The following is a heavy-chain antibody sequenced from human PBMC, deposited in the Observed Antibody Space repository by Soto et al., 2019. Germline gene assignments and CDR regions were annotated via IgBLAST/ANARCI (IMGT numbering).Heavy chain of an antibody. V-gene: IGHV4-59*01. CDR1: GGSLNNYY. CDR3: ARDNGAATAAFDY. CDR2: IYYTGST. J-gene: IGHJ4*02. Sequence: ASETLSHTCTVSGGSLNNYYWSWIRQSPGKGLEWIAYIYYTGSTTYNPSLKSRVSVSVDMSKNQFSLTLSSVTAADTAVYYCARDNGAATAAFDYWGQGTLVTGSS. D-gene: IGHD6-13*01.